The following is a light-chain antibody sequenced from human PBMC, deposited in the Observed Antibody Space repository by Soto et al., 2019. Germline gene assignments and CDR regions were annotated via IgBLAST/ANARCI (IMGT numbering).Light chain of an antibody. CDR1: QSVRNN. Sequence: EVVMTQSPATLSVSPGERATLSCKASQSVRNNLVWYLQKPGQAPRPIIYDATTRATGIPVRFSGSGSGTEFTLTLSSLQSEDVGVYYCQQYDNGPPKTFGGGTKVEVK. J-gene: IGKJ4*01. CDR3: QQYDNGPPKT. CDR2: DAT. V-gene: IGKV3-15*01.